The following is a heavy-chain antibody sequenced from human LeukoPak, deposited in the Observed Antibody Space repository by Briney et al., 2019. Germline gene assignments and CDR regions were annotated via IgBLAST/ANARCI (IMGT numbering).Heavy chain of an antibody. CDR1: GFTFSSFG. V-gene: IGHV3-30*18. Sequence: RGSLGLSCAASGFTFSSFGMHWVRQAPGKGPEWVAVVSYDGSKKFYGDSVKGRFTISRDNSKNTVYLQMNSLRAEDTALYYCAKERSTTTWYDHWGQGILVTVSS. CDR2: VSYDGSKK. D-gene: IGHD2-2*01. CDR3: AKERSTTTWYDH. J-gene: IGHJ4*02.